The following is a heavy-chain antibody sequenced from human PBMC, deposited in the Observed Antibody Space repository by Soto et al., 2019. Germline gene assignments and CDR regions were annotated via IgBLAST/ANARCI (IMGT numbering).Heavy chain of an antibody. CDR1: GYSFTSYW. D-gene: IGHD3-16*01. CDR2: IYPGDSDT. V-gene: IGHV5-51*01. Sequence: GESLKISCKGSGYSFTSYWIGWVRQMPGKGLEWMGTIYPGDSDTRYSPSFQGQVTISADKSINTAYLQWSSLKASDTAMYYCARLGDYYYYYMDVWGKGTTVTVSS. CDR3: ARLGDYYYYYMDV. J-gene: IGHJ6*03.